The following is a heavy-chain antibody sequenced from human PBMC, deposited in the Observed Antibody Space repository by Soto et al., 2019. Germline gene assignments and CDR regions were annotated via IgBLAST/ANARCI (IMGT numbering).Heavy chain of an antibody. J-gene: IGHJ4*02. CDR2: IYYSGST. CDR3: ARFTSRDGYNL. V-gene: IGHV4-61*01. D-gene: IGHD5-12*01. CDR1: GGSVSSGSYY. Sequence: SETLCLTCTVAGGSVSSGSYYWSWIRQPPGKGLEWIGYIYYSGSTNYNPSLKSRVTISVDTSKNQFSLKLSSVTAADTAVYYCARFTSRDGYNLWGQGTLVTVSS.